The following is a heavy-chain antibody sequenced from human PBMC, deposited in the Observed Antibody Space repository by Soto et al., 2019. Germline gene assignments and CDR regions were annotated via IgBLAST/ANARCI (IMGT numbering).Heavy chain of an antibody. CDR3: ARIYSSTWYGMDV. D-gene: IGHD6-13*01. Sequence: QVQLVQSGAEVKKPGASVKVSCKASGYTFTSYYVHWVRQAPGQGLEWMGMINPRGGSTSYAQKFQGRVTMTRDTSTSTVYMDLSSLRSEDTAVYYCARIYSSTWYGMDVWGQGTTVTVSS. CDR1: GYTFTSYY. CDR2: INPRGGST. J-gene: IGHJ6*02. V-gene: IGHV1-46*01.